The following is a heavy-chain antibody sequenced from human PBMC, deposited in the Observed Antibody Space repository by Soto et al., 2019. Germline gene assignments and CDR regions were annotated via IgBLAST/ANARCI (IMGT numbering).Heavy chain of an antibody. CDR1: GFTFSTYS. V-gene: IGHV3-21*01. Sequence: EVQLVESGGGLVKPGGSLRLSCAASGFTFSTYSMNWVRQAPGKGLEWVSSISSSFNYIYYADSVKGRFTISRDNAKNSLYLQMNSLRAEDTAVYYCAADYDRYNYGSCVYRGQGTLVTVSS. J-gene: IGHJ4*02. CDR3: AADYDRYNYGSCVY. CDR2: ISSSFNYI. D-gene: IGHD5-18*01.